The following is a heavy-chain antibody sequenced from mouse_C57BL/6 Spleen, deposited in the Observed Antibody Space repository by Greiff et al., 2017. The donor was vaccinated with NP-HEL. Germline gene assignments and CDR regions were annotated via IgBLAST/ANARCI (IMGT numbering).Heavy chain of an antibody. CDR3: ARGFSYYGSSHLDY. Sequence: QVQLQQPGAELVMPGASVKLSCKASGYTFTSYWMHWVKQRPGQGLEWIGEIDPSDSYTNYNQKFKGKSTLTVDKSSSTAYMQLSSLTSEDSAVYYCARGFSYYGSSHLDYWGQGTTLTVSS. J-gene: IGHJ2*01. CDR1: GYTFTSYW. CDR2: IDPSDSYT. D-gene: IGHD1-1*01. V-gene: IGHV1-69*01.